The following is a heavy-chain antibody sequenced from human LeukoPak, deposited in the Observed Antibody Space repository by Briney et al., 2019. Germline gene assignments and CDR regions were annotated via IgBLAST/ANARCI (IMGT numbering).Heavy chain of an antibody. CDR2: ISWNSGSI. V-gene: IGHV3-9*01. Sequence: GGSLRLSCAASGFTFDDYAMHWVRQAPGKGLEWVSGISWNSGSIGYADSVKGRFTISRDNAKNSLYLQMNSLRAEDTALYYCAKDYSSGYCYMYYFDYWGQGTLVTVSS. D-gene: IGHD3-22*01. J-gene: IGHJ4*02. CDR3: AKDYSSGYCYMYYFDY. CDR1: GFTFDDYA.